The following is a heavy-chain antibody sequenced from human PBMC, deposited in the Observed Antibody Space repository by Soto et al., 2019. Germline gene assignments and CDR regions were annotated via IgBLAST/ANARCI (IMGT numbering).Heavy chain of an antibody. CDR2: IIPILGIA. CDR1: GGTFSSYT. CDR3: ASSDIVVVPAVLFDY. J-gene: IGHJ4*02. V-gene: IGHV1-69*02. D-gene: IGHD2-2*01. Sequence: QVQLVQSGAEVKKPGSSVKVSCKASGGTFSSYTISWVRQAHGQGLEWMGRIIPILGIANYAQKFQGRVTITADKSTSTAYMALSSLRSEDTAVYYCASSDIVVVPAVLFDYWGQGTLVTVSS.